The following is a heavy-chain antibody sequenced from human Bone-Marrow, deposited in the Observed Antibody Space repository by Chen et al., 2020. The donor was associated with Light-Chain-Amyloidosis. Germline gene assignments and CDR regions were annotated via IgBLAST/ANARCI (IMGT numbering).Heavy chain of an antibody. CDR2: ISPDDSDA. CDR3: ARRRDGYNFDY. D-gene: IGHD5-12*01. Sequence: EVQLEQSGPEVKKPGESLKISCTGSGYTFPNYWIGWVRQMPGKGLEWMGVISPDDSDARYSPSFEGQVTISADKSITTAYLQWRSLKASDTAMYYCARRRDGYNFDYWGQGTLVTVSS. V-gene: IGHV5-51*01. CDR1: GYTFPNYW. J-gene: IGHJ4*02.